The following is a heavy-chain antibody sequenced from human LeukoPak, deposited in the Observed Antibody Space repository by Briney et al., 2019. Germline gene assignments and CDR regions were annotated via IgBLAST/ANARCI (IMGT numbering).Heavy chain of an antibody. V-gene: IGHV1-69*13. CDR2: IIPIFGTA. J-gene: IGHJ5*02. CDR1: GGTFSSYA. D-gene: IGHD4-17*01. Sequence: SVKVSCKASGGTFSSYAISWVRQAPGQGLEWMGGIIPIFGTANYAQKFQGRVTITADESTSTAYMELSSLRSEDTAVYYCVREVGYGDYVSTNNWFDPWGQGTLVIVSS. CDR3: VREVGYGDYVSTNNWFDP.